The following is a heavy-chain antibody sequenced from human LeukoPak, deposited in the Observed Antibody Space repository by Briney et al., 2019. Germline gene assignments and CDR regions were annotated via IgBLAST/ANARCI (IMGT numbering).Heavy chain of an antibody. V-gene: IGHV4-59*01. D-gene: IGHD3-16*01. CDR2: IYYSGTT. Sequence: SETLSLTCTVSGGSISSYYWSWIRQPPGKGLEWIGYIYYSGTTNYNPSLKSRVTISVDTSKNQFSLRLTSVTAADTAVYYCARDVFWGGSDYWGQGTLVTVSS. CDR3: ARDVFWGGSDY. CDR1: GGSISSYY. J-gene: IGHJ4*02.